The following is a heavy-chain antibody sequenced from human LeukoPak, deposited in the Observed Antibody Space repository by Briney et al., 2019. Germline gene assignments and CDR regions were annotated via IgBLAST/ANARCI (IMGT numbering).Heavy chain of an antibody. Sequence: SETLSLTCTVSDGSISSGDYYWSWIRQPPGKGLEWIGYIYYSGSTYYNPSLKSRVTISVDTSKNQFSLKLSSVTAADTAVYYCARTPWIVAGEYYFDYWGQGTLVTVSS. J-gene: IGHJ4*02. CDR2: IYYSGST. CDR1: DGSISSGDYY. CDR3: ARTPWIVAGEYYFDY. D-gene: IGHD2-2*03. V-gene: IGHV4-30-4*08.